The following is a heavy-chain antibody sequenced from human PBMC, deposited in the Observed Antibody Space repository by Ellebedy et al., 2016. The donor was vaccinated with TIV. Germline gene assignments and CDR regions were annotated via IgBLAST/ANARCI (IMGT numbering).Heavy chain of an antibody. CDR1: GGSISSSNW. Sequence: GSLRLXCAVSGGSISSSNWWSWVRQPPGKGLEWIGEIYHSGSTNYNPSLKSRVTISVDKSKNQFSLKLSSVTAADTAVYYCARAAGLRGGRPFDYWGQGTLVTVSS. CDR3: ARAAGLRGGRPFDY. CDR2: IYHSGST. D-gene: IGHD4-17*01. J-gene: IGHJ4*02. V-gene: IGHV4-4*02.